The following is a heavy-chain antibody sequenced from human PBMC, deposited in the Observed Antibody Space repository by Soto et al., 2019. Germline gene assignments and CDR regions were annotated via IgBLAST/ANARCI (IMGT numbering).Heavy chain of an antibody. V-gene: IGHV1-2*04. D-gene: IGHD6-19*01. Sequence: ASVKVSCKASGYTFTGYYMHWVRQAPGQGLEWMGWINPNSGGANYAQKFQGWVTMTRDTSISTAYMELSRLRSDDTAVYYCATRSGSGWYWAFDIWGQGTMVTVSS. J-gene: IGHJ3*02. CDR3: ATRSGSGWYWAFDI. CDR2: INPNSGGA. CDR1: GYTFTGYY.